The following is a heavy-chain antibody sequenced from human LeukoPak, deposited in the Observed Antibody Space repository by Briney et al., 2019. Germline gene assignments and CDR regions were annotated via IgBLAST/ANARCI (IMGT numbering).Heavy chain of an antibody. V-gene: IGHV3-7*03. Sequence: GGSLRLSCAASGFTFSSYWMSWVRQAPGKGLEWVANIKHDGSVQYCVDSVKGRFTISRDNSKNTLYLQMNSLRAEDTAIYYCARDERLLSFLKWGQGTLVTVSS. J-gene: IGHJ4*02. CDR3: ARDERLLSFLK. CDR2: IKHDGSVQ. D-gene: IGHD3-3*01. CDR1: GFTFSSYW.